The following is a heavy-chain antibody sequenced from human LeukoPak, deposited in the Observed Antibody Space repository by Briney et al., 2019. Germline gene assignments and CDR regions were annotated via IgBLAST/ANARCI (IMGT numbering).Heavy chain of an antibody. V-gene: IGHV3-66*01. CDR2: IYSGGTS. CDR1: GFSVNSNY. D-gene: IGHD3-22*01. J-gene: IGHJ5*02. CDR3: VRDRLYHYESSGYNSFPS. Sequence: PGGSLRLSCAASGFSVNSNYMSWVRQAPGKGLDWVAVIYSGGTSYYSDSAEGRFIISRDTSKNSVYLQMNRLRAEDTAIYYCVRDRLYHYESSGYNSFPSWGQGTLVSVSS.